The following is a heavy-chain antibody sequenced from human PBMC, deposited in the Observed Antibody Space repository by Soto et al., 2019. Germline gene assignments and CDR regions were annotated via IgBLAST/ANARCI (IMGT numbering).Heavy chain of an antibody. CDR2: IKSKTDGGTT. J-gene: IGHJ4*02. Sequence: GGSLRLSCAASGFTFSNAWMSWVRQAPGKGLEWVGRIKSKTDGGTTDYAAPVKGRFTISRDDSKNTLYLQMNSLKTEDTAVYYCTTGRRLSVTSQPFDYWGQGTLVTVSS. CDR1: GFTFSNAW. D-gene: IGHD4-17*01. CDR3: TTGRRLSVTSQPFDY. V-gene: IGHV3-15*01.